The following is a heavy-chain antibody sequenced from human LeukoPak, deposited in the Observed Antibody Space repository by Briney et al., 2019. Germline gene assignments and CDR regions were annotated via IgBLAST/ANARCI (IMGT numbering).Heavy chain of an antibody. Sequence: SETLSLTCTVSGGSISSDNYYWGWIRQSPGKGLEWIGSIYYSGSTYYNPSLKSRVTISVDTSKNQFSLKLSSVTAADTAVYYCARDSSGSRPNFDYWGQGTLVTVSS. CDR3: ARDSSGSRPNFDY. J-gene: IGHJ4*02. CDR1: GGSISSDNYY. V-gene: IGHV4-39*01. D-gene: IGHD3-22*01. CDR2: IYYSGST.